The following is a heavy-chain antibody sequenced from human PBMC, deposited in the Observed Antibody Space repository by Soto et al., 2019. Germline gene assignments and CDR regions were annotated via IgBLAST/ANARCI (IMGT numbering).Heavy chain of an antibody. J-gene: IGHJ4*02. D-gene: IGHD6-19*01. V-gene: IGHV4-34*01. CDR3: ARGGIAVAGKKDY. CDR2: INHSGST. Sequence: SETLSLTCAVYGGSFSGYYWSWIRQPPGRGLEWIGEINHSGSTNYNPSLKSRVTISVDTSKNQFSLKLSSVTAADTAVYYCARGGIAVAGKKDYWGQGTLVTVSS. CDR1: GGSFSGYY.